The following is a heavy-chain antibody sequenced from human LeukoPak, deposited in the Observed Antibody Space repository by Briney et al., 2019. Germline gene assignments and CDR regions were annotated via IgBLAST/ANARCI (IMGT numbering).Heavy chain of an antibody. CDR3: ARLGPTPFDY. V-gene: IGHV3-7*01. J-gene: IGHJ4*02. CDR2: IKGDGSET. CDR1: GFTFSSYW. D-gene: IGHD3-16*01. Sequence: GGSLRLSCAASGFTFSSYWMTWVRQAPGKGLEWVADIKGDGSETSYVDSVKGRFTISRDNAKTSLYLQMNSLRAEDTAVYYCARLGPTPFDYWGQGTLVTVSS.